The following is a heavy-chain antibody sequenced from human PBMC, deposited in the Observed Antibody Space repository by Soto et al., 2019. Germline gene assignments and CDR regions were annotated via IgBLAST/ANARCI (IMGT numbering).Heavy chain of an antibody. D-gene: IGHD5-12*01. J-gene: IGHJ5*02. CDR3: ARGGVATIFDP. V-gene: IGHV4-61*01. CDR1: GGSVSSGSYY. Sequence: PSETLSLTCTVSGGSVSSGSYYWSWIRQPPGMGLEWIGYIYYSGSTNYNPSLNSRVTISVDTSKNQFSLKLSSVTAADTAVYYCARGGVATIFDPWGQGTLVTVSS. CDR2: IYYSGST.